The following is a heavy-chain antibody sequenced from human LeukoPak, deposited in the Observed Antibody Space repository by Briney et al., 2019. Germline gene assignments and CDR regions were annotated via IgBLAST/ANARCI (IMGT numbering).Heavy chain of an antibody. D-gene: IGHD3-22*01. CDR3: ARVPADTNYYDSSGLNNFDY. J-gene: IGHJ4*02. V-gene: IGHV1-8*02. CDR1: GYKFNNYG. Sequence: AASVKVSCKASGYKFNNYGISWVRQAPGQGLEWMGWMNPNSGNTGYAQKFQGRVTMTRNTSISTAYMELSSLRSEDTAVYYCARVPADTNYYDSSGLNNFDYWGQGTLVTVSS. CDR2: MNPNSGNT.